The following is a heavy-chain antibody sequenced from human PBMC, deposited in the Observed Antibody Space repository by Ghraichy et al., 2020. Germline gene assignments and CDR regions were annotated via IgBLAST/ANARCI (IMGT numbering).Heavy chain of an antibody. CDR3: AKDRAGEWQPTYYYGMDV. D-gene: IGHD1-26*01. V-gene: IGHV3-30*02. CDR2: IRYDGSNK. CDR1: GFTFSSYG. J-gene: IGHJ6*02. Sequence: GGSLRLSCAASGFTFSSYGMHWVRQAPGKGLEWVAFIRYDGSNKYYADSVKGRFTISRDNSKNTLYLQMNSLRAEDKAVYYCAKDRAGEWQPTYYYGMDVWGQGTTVTVSS.